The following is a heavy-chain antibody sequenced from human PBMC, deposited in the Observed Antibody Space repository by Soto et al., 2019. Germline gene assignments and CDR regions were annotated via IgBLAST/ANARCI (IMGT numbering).Heavy chain of an antibody. CDR2: IYYSGST. V-gene: IGHV4-31*03. CDR3: ARGPPSGDFATGYYYYYMDV. D-gene: IGHD3-3*01. J-gene: IGHJ6*03. Sequence: SETLSLTCTVSGGSISSGGYYWSWIRQHPGKGLEWIGYIYYSGSTYYNPSLKSRVAISVDTSKNQFSLKLSSVTAADTAVYYCARGPPSGDFATGYYYYYMDVWGKGTTVTVSS. CDR1: GGSISSGGYY.